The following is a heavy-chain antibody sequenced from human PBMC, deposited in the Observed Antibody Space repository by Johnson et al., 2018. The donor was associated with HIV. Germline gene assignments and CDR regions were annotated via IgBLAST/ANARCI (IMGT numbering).Heavy chain of an antibody. J-gene: IGHJ3*01. CDR3: TTDPMFLGYWYHSSP. CDR1: GFTLTSYA. V-gene: IGHV3-30*04. CDR2: ISYDGSNK. D-gene: IGHD3-22*01. Sequence: QMQLVESGGDVVQPGRSLRLSCAASGFTLTSYAMHWVRQAPGKGLEWLAVISYDGSNKYYADSVKGRFTISRDNSKNTLYLQMNSLRAEATAVYFCTTDPMFLGYWYHSSPGGQETMNTVSS.